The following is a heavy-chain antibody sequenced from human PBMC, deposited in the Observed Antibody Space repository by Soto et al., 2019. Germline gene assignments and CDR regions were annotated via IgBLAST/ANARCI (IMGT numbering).Heavy chain of an antibody. J-gene: IGHJ3*02. Sequence: QVQLQESGPGLVKPSETLSLTCTVSGGSISTYYWSWIRQPPGKRLEWVGNVYYSGSTTYNPSLRSRVTISLDTSRNQFSLMLTSVTAADTAVYYCAGTYYDSELGAFDIWGQGTMVSFSS. CDR3: AGTYYDSELGAFDI. V-gene: IGHV4-59*08. CDR1: GGSISTYY. D-gene: IGHD3-22*01. CDR2: VYYSGST.